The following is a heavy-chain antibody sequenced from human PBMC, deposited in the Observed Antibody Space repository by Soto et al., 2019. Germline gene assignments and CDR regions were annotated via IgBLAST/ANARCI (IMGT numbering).Heavy chain of an antibody. D-gene: IGHD4-17*01. CDR3: ARVPGYEDYGDQSGAFDI. V-gene: IGHV3-21*01. J-gene: IGHJ3*02. CDR1: GFTFSSYS. CDR2: ISGSSSYI. Sequence: EVQLVESGGGLVKPGGSLRLSCAASGFTFSSYSMNWVRQAPGKGLEWVSSISGSSSYIYYADSVKGRFTISRDNAKNSLYLQMNSLRAEDTAVYYCARVPGYEDYGDQSGAFDIWGQGTMVTVSS.